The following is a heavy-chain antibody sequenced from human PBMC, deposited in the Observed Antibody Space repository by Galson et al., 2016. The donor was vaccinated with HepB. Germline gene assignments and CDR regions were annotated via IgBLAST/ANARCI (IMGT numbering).Heavy chain of an antibody. D-gene: IGHD3-22*01. CDR1: GFTFSTSG. Sequence: SLRLSCAASGFTFSTSGMSWVRQAPGKGLERVSGPNPSGDTTYYRDSVKGRFTISRDISKNTLYLQMNSLRVEDTALYYCAKDSGFDSTDWGQGTLVTVSS. V-gene: IGHV3-23*01. CDR2: PNPSGDTT. J-gene: IGHJ4*02. CDR3: AKDSGFDSTD.